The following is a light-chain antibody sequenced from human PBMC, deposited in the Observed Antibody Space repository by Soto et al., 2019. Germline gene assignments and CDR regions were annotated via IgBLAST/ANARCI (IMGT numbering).Light chain of an antibody. CDR2: LNSDGSH. J-gene: IGLJ3*02. CDR3: QTWGTGIHWV. Sequence: QPVLTQSPSASASLGASVKLTCTLSSGHSSYAIAWHQQQPEKGPRYLMKLNSDGSHSKGDGIPDRFSGSSSGAERYLTISSRQSEDEADYYCQTWGTGIHWVFGGGTKLTVL. V-gene: IGLV4-69*01. CDR1: SGHSSYA.